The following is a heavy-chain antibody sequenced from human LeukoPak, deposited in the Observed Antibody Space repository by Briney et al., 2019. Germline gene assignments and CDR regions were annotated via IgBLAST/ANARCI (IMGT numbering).Heavy chain of an antibody. CDR3: ARDYPWTIFGVVIPGYMDV. Sequence: SETLSLTCSVSGGSISSYYWSWLRQPPGKGLEWIGYIYYSGSTNYNPSLKSRVTISVDTSKNQFSLKLSSVTAADTAVYYCARDYPWTIFGVVIPGYMDVWGKGTTVTVSS. CDR2: IYYSGST. D-gene: IGHD3-3*01. J-gene: IGHJ6*03. V-gene: IGHV4-59*01. CDR1: GGSISSYY.